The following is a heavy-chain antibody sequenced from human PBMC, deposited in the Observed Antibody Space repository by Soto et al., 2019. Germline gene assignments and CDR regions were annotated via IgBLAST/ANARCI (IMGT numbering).Heavy chain of an antibody. J-gene: IGHJ3*02. D-gene: IGHD2-8*01. CDR3: AKGWLYGETSPDAFHI. Sequence: GGALRLSCSASGFTFNTYAMTWVRKAQGKGLEWVSTISSSGGSTFYAGSVKGRFTISRDNSQNTLHLQMNSLRADDTAVYFCAKGWLYGETSPDAFHIWGQGTKVTVSS. V-gene: IGHV3-23*01. CDR2: ISSSGGST. CDR1: GFTFNTYA.